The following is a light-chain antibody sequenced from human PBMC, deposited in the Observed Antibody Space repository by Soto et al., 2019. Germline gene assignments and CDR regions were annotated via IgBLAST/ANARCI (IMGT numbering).Light chain of an antibody. V-gene: IGLV2-8*01. Sequence: QSAPTQPASVSGSPGQSITISCTGTSSDIGSHDYVSWYQHHPGKAPKLIIYEVNKRPSGVPDRFSGSKSGITASLTVSGLQADDEADYYCGAHAGSNTWVFGGGTKLTVL. CDR3: GAHAGSNTWV. J-gene: IGLJ3*02. CDR2: EVN. CDR1: SSDIGSHDY.